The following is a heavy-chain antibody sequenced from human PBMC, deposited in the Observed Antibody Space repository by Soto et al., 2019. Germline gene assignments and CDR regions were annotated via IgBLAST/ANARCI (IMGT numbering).Heavy chain of an antibody. D-gene: IGHD6-19*01. CDR3: VRGPWLVGDVTSFDY. V-gene: IGHV3-33*01. Sequence: QVHLVESGGGVVQPGRSLRLSCAASGFTFSTYGMHWVRQAPGKGLEWVALIWNHGREDSYADSVKGRFTISRDNSKNTLWLQMNSLRADDTAVYYSVRGPWLVGDVTSFDYWGQGSLVTVSS. CDR2: IWNHGRED. J-gene: IGHJ4*02. CDR1: GFTFSTYG.